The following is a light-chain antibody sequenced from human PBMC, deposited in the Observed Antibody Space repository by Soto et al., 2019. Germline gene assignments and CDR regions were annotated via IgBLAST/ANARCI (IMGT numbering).Light chain of an antibody. CDR2: AAS. Sequence: DIQMTQSLASLSASVGDRVTITCRASQDIDNYLAWFQQTPGKVPKLLIYAASTLHSGVPSRFSGDGSGTDFTLTISSLQPEDVATYYCQKYNSASWTFGQGTKVEIK. J-gene: IGKJ1*01. V-gene: IGKV1-27*01. CDR3: QKYNSASWT. CDR1: QDIDNY.